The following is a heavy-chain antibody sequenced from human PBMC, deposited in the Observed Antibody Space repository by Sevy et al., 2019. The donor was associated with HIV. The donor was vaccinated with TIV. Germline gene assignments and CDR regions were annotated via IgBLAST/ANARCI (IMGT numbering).Heavy chain of an antibody. V-gene: IGHV5-51*01. CDR3: ARSRSGYFDSSGYYIT. Sequence: GESLKISCKGHGYSFTSHWIGWVRQMPGKGLDWMGIIFPGDSETRYSPSFQGEVTISADKSISTAFLQWSSLKASDTAIYYCARSRSGYFDSSGYYITWGKGTLVTVSS. CDR2: IFPGDSET. J-gene: IGHJ5*02. D-gene: IGHD3-22*01. CDR1: GYSFTSHW.